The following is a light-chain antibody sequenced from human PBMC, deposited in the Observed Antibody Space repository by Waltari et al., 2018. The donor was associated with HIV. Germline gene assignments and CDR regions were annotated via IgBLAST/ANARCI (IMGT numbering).Light chain of an antibody. CDR2: WAS. V-gene: IGKV4-1*01. CDR1: QSLLYSSDNKNC. Sequence: DIVMTQSPDSLVVSLGERATITRKSSQSLLYSSDNKNCLAWFHQKPGQPPRLLIYWASTRESGVPDRFSGSGSGTNFTLTISSLQAEDVAGYYCHQYGNTPYTFGQGTKVEIK. CDR3: HQYGNTPYT. J-gene: IGKJ2*01.